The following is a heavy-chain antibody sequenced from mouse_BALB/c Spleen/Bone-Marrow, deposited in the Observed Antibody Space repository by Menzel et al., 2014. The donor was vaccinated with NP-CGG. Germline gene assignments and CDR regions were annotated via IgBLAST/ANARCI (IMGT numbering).Heavy chain of an antibody. D-gene: IGHD1-1*01. V-gene: IGHV5-6-5*01. CDR3: ARGEIYYYGSTHYFDY. CDR2: ITRGGNT. J-gene: IGHJ2*01. CDR1: GFTFSSYA. Sequence: DVMLVESGGGLVKPGGPLKLSCAASGFTFSSYAMSWVRQTPEKRLEWVASITRGGNTYYPDSVKGRFTISRDNARDILYLQMSSLRSEDTAMYYCARGEIYYYGSTHYFDYWGQGTTLTVSS.